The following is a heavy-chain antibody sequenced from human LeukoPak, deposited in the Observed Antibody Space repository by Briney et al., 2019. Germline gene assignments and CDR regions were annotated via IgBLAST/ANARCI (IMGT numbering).Heavy chain of an antibody. J-gene: IGHJ3*02. V-gene: IGHV4-59*01. D-gene: IGHD1-14*01. CDR1: GGSISSYY. Sequence: SETLSLTCTVSGGSISSYYWSWIRQPPGKGLEWIGYIYYSGSTNYNPSLKGRVTISVDTSKNQFSLKLSSVTAADTAVYYCARAFRKASAFDIWGQGTMVTVSS. CDR3: ARAFRKASAFDI. CDR2: IYYSGST.